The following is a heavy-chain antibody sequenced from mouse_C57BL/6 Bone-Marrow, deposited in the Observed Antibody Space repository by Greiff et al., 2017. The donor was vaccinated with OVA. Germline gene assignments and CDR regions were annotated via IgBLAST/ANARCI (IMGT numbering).Heavy chain of an antibody. Sequence: EVKLMESGPGLAKPSQTLSLTCSVTGYSITSDYWNWIRKFPGNKLEYMGYISYSGSTYYNPSLKSRISITRDTSKNQYYLQLNSVTTEDTATYYCARSKLSFYYAMDYWGQGTSVTVSS. V-gene: IGHV3-8*01. D-gene: IGHD1-2*01. CDR1: GYSITSDY. CDR3: ARSKLSFYYAMDY. J-gene: IGHJ4*01. CDR2: ISYSGST.